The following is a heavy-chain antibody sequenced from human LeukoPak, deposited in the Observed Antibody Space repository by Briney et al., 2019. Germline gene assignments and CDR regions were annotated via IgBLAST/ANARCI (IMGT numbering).Heavy chain of an antibody. CDR2: INPNSGGT. CDR1: GYTFIGYY. D-gene: IGHD3-10*01. CDR3: ARDLIGTAARPYYYGSGSYYRPLDY. V-gene: IGHV1-2*02. Sequence: ASVKVSCKASGYTFIGYYMHWVRQAPGQGLEWMGWINPNSGGTNYAQKFQGRVTMTRDTSISTAYMELSRLRSDDTAVYYCARDLIGTAARPYYYGSGSYYRPLDYWGQGTLVTVSS. J-gene: IGHJ4*02.